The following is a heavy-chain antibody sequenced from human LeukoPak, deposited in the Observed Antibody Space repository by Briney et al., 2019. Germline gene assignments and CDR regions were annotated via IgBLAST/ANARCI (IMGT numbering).Heavy chain of an antibody. V-gene: IGHV3-7*01. J-gene: IGHJ4*02. Sequence: GGSLRLSCEASGFTFNSYWMTWVRQAPGKGLEWVANMKQDGSEKYHAASVKGRFTISRDNAKNSLFLQMNSLRAEDTAVYYCVKNWDYWGQGTLVTVSS. CDR2: MKQDGSEK. CDR3: VKNWDY. CDR1: GFTFNSYW. D-gene: IGHD2/OR15-2a*01.